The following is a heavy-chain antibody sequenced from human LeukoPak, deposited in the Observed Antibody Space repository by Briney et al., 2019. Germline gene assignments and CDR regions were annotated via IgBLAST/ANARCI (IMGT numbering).Heavy chain of an antibody. V-gene: IGHV1-18*01. CDR2: ISAYNGNT. J-gene: IGHJ4*02. Sequence: ASVKASCKASGYTFTSYGISWVRQAPGQGLEWMGWISAYNGNTNYAQKPQGRVTMTRDTSISTAYMELSRLRSDDTAVYYCARDRGYCSGGSCYFYDYWGQGTLVTVSS. CDR3: ARDRGYCSGGSCYFYDY. CDR1: GYTFTSYG. D-gene: IGHD2-15*01.